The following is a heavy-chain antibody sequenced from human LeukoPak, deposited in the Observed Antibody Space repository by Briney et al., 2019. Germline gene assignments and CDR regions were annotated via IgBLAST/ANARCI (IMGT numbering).Heavy chain of an antibody. J-gene: IGHJ5*02. D-gene: IGHD4-17*01. Sequence: ASVKVSCKASGYTFTSYGISWLRQAPGQGLEWMGGISAYNGNTNYAQKLQGRVTMTTDTSTSTAYMELRSLRSDDTAVYYCAREAYGDGNWFDPWGQGTLVTVSS. V-gene: IGHV1-18*01. CDR1: GYTFTSYG. CDR3: AREAYGDGNWFDP. CDR2: ISAYNGNT.